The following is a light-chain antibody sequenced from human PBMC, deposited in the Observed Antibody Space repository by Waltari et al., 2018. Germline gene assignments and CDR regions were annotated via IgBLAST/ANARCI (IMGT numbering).Light chain of an antibody. CDR3: QQYENSPLT. CDR1: QNITNNY. CDR2: DSS. V-gene: IGKV3D-20*01. Sequence: TQFPSTLSASVGDRLTITCRASQNITNNYLAWYQQKPGLAPRLLIYDSSSRATGVPDRFSGSGSGTDFTLTIGRLEPEDYAVYYCQQYENSPLTFGGGTQVETK. J-gene: IGKJ4*01.